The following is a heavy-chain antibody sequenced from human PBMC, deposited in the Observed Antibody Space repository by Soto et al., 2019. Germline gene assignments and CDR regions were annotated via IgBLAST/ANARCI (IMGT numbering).Heavy chain of an antibody. V-gene: IGHV3-23*01. Sequence: EVQLLEFGGGLVQPGGSLRLSCAASGFTFNNYVMTWVRQAPGKGLEWVSAISGGGDTTSYADSVKGRFTVSRDGSKNTLYLQMSSLRAEDTALYYCAKGRGGSGSLTPRVDFWGQGTLVTVSS. CDR1: GFTFNNYV. J-gene: IGHJ4*02. CDR2: ISGGGDTT. D-gene: IGHD3-10*01. CDR3: AKGRGGSGSLTPRVDF.